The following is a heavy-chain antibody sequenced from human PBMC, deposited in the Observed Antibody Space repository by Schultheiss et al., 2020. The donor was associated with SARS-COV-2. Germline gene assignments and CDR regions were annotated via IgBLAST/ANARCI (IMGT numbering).Heavy chain of an antibody. J-gene: IGHJ4*02. Sequence: GESLKISCAASGFTFSSYSMNWVRQAPGKGLEWVSSISSSSSYIYYADSVKGRFTISRDNAKNSLYLQMNSLRAEDTAVYYCARDNPIYSGALTVIDYWGQGTLVTVSS. CDR1: GFTFSSYS. V-gene: IGHV3-21*01. D-gene: IGHD4-11*01. CDR3: ARDNPIYSGALTVIDY. CDR2: ISSSSSYI.